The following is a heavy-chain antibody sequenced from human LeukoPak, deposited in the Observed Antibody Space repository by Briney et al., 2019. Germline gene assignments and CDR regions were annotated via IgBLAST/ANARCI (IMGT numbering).Heavy chain of an antibody. D-gene: IGHD6-25*01. CDR2: FYWVDDK. CDR1: GFSLSTSGVG. V-gene: IGHV2-5*02. CDR3: AHKGSSGRTFDY. Sequence: ESGPTLVKPTQTLTLTCTVSGFSLSTSGVGVGWIRQRPGKALEWLALFYWVDDKRYSPSLKSRLTITRDTSKNQVVLTMTNMDHVDTATYFCAHKGSSGRTFDYWGQGTLVTVSS. J-gene: IGHJ4*02.